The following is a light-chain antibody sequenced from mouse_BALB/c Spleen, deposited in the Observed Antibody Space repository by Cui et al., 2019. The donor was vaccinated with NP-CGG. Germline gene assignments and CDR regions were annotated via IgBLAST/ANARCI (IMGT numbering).Light chain of an antibody. V-gene: IGLV1*01. CDR2: GTN. J-gene: IGLJ1*01. Sequence: AVVTQEPQLTTSPGETVTLTCRSSTGTVTTSNYANWVQEKPDHLFTGLIGGTNNRVPGVPARFSGSLIGDKSALTITGAQTEDEAMYFCALWYSNHWVFGGGTKLTVL. CDR1: TGTVTTSNY. CDR3: ALWYSNHWV.